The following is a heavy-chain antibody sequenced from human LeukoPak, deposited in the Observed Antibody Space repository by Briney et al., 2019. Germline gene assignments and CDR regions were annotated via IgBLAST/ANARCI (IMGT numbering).Heavy chain of an antibody. J-gene: IGHJ4*02. CDR3: AKDGPARYSGYSDY. CDR2: ISGSSDNT. Sequence: GGSLRLSCAASGFTFSNYAVSWVRQAPGKGLEWVSVISGSSDNTYYADSVKGRFAIFRDNSKNTLYLQMNSLRAEDTAVYYCAKDGPARYSGYSDYWGQGTLVTVSS. CDR1: GFTFSNYA. V-gene: IGHV3-23*01. D-gene: IGHD5-12*01.